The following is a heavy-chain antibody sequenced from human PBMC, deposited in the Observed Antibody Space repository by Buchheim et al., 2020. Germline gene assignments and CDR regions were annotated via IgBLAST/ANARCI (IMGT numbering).Heavy chain of an antibody. J-gene: IGHJ4*02. D-gene: IGHD1-14*01. CDR3: TRRRLGETITG. V-gene: IGHV4-31*03. CDR1: GGSISSGGYY. CDR2: ISHSGST. Sequence: QVQLQESGPGLVKPSQTLSLTCTVSGGSISSGGYYWSWIRQHPGKGLEWIGEISHSGSTNYNPSLKSRVTISVDPSKNQFSLRLRSVTAADTAVYYCTRRRLGETITGWGQGTL.